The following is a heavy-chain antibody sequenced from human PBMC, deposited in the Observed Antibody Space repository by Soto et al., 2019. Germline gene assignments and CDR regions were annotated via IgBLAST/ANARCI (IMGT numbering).Heavy chain of an antibody. CDR1: GFTFSSYG. Sequence: QVQLVESGGGVVQPGRSLRLSCAASGFTFSSYGMHWVRQAPGKGLEWVAVIWYDGSNKYYADSVKGRFTISRDNSKNTLYLQMNSLRAEDTAVYYCARSVRFLEWLLLSPSAFDYWGQGTLVTVSS. V-gene: IGHV3-33*01. D-gene: IGHD3-3*01. CDR2: IWYDGSNK. J-gene: IGHJ4*02. CDR3: ARSVRFLEWLLLSPSAFDY.